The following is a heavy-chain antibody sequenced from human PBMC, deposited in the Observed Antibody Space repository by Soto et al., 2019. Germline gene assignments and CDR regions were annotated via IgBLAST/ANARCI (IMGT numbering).Heavy chain of an antibody. D-gene: IGHD1-26*01. CDR2: IFHRGST. CDR1: GGSINTNNW. J-gene: IGHJ4*02. CDR3: VRGALRAPATFDY. Sequence: QVQLKESGPGLVNPSGTLSLTCAVSGGSINTNNWWSWVRQPPGKGLEWIGEIFHRGSTNYNPSFKSRATISLDKSNNHFSLKLISVTAADTAVYYCVRGALRAPATFDYWGQGTPVTVSS. V-gene: IGHV4-4*02.